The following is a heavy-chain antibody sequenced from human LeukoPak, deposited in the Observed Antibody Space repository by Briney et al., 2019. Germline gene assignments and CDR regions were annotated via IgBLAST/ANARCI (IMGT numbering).Heavy chain of an antibody. J-gene: IGHJ6*03. CDR2: ISSSGSTI. Sequence: PGGSLRLSCAASGFTFSSYSMNWVRQAPGKGLEWVSYISSSGSTIYYADSVKGRFTISRDNAKNSLYLQMNSLRAEDTAVYYCARGGGQWLVWYYYYMDVWGKGTTVTI. V-gene: IGHV3-48*04. CDR1: GFTFSSYS. CDR3: ARGGGQWLVWYYYYMDV. D-gene: IGHD6-19*01.